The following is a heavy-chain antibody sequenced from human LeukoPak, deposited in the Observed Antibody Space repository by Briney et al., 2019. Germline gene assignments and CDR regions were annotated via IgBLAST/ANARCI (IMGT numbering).Heavy chain of an antibody. CDR1: GFTFSTYS. CDR3: ARGTRAHNWFDP. V-gene: IGHV3-33*08. J-gene: IGHJ5*02. D-gene: IGHD2-15*01. Sequence: GGSLRLSCAASGFTFSTYSMNWVRQGPGKGLEWVAVIWYDGSNKYYADSVKGRFTISRDNSKNTLYLQMNSLRAEDTAVYYCARGTRAHNWFDPWGQGTLVTVSS. CDR2: IWYDGSNK.